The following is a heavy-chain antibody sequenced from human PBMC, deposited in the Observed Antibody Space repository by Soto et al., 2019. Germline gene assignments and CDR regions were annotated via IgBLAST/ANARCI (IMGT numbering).Heavy chain of an antibody. V-gene: IGHV4-31*03. D-gene: IGHD3-22*01. CDR2: IYYSGST. Sequence: QVQLQESGPGLVKPSQTLSLTCTVSGGSISSGGYYWSWIRQHPGKGLEWIGYIYYSGSTYYNPSRKSRXXIXVXXSKNQFSLQLSSVTAADTAVYYCARGSYDSSVGDYWGQGTLVTVSS. J-gene: IGHJ4*02. CDR1: GGSISSGGYY. CDR3: ARGSYDSSVGDY.